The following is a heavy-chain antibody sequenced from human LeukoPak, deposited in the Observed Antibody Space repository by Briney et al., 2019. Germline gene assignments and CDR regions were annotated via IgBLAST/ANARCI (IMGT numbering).Heavy chain of an antibody. CDR2: INPNSGGT. Sequence: GASVKVSCKASGGTFSSYAISWVRQAPGQGLEWMGRINPNSGGTNYAQKFQGRVTMTRDTSISTAYMELSRLRSDDTAVYYCARGRVVAAPDHPDYWGQGTLVTVSS. CDR3: ARGRVVAAPDHPDY. V-gene: IGHV1-2*06. CDR1: GGTFSSYA. D-gene: IGHD2-15*01. J-gene: IGHJ4*02.